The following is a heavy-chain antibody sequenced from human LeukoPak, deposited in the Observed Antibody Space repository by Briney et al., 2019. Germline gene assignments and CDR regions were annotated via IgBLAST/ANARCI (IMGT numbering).Heavy chain of an antibody. Sequence: PGGSLRLSCVASGFTVSSNYMTWVRQAPGKGLEWVSGIGVSGTSTYYADSVKGRFTISRDNSKNTLYLQINSLRAEDTAVYYCATALLRASTYMDVWGKGTTVTVSS. CDR1: GFTVSSNY. CDR3: ATALLRASTYMDV. CDR2: IGVSGTST. J-gene: IGHJ6*03. V-gene: IGHV3-23*01. D-gene: IGHD1-1*01.